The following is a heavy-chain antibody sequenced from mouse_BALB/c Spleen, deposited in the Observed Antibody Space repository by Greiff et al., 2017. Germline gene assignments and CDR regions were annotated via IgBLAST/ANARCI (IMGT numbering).Heavy chain of an antibody. D-gene: IGHD2-1*01. V-gene: IGHV5-12-1*01. J-gene: IGHJ4*01. CDR1: GFAFSSYD. Sequence: VQLKESGGGLVKPGGSLKLSCAASGFAFSSYDMSWVRQTPEKRLEWVAYISSGGGSTYYPDTVKGRFTISRDNAKNTLYLQMSSLKSEDTAMYYCARDGNYLYAMDYWGQGTSVTVSS. CDR3: ARDGNYLYAMDY. CDR2: ISSGGGST.